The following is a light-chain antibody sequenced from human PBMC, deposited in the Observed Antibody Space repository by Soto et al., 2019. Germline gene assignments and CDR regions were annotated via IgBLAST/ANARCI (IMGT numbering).Light chain of an antibody. V-gene: IGKV1-5*01. Sequence: DIQMTQSPSTLSASVGDRVTISCRASQSIGSWLAWFQQRPGKAPKVLIYDASSLESGVPPRFSGSGSGTEFTLTISSLQSEDFAVYYCQQYDNWPPITFGQGTRLEIK. CDR1: QSIGSW. CDR2: DAS. J-gene: IGKJ5*01. CDR3: QQYDNWPPIT.